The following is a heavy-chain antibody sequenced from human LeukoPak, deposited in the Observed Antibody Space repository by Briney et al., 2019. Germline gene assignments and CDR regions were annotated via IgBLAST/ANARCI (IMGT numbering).Heavy chain of an antibody. CDR2: ISAYNGNT. CDR3: AREKSRSSGWYGYYFDY. Sequence: ASVKVSCKASGYTFTKNGISWVRQAPGQGLEWMGWISAYNGNTNYGQNLQGRVTMTTDTSTSTAYMELSSLRSEDTAVYYCAREKSRSSGWYGYYFDYWGQGTLVTVSS. J-gene: IGHJ4*02. V-gene: IGHV1-18*01. D-gene: IGHD6-19*01. CDR1: GYTFTKNG.